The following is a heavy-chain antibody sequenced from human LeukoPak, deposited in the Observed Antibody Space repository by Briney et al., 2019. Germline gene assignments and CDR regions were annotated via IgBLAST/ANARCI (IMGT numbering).Heavy chain of an antibody. D-gene: IGHD3-22*01. V-gene: IGHV1-18*01. CDR3: ARDKAGKYYYDSRYLSEYFQH. CDR2: ISAYNGNK. Sequence: ASVKVSCKASGYTFTSYGISWVRQAPGQGLEWMGWISAYNGNKNYAQTLEGRVTMATDTSTSTAYRERRSGRSGDTAVYYCARDKAGKYYYDSRYLSEYFQHWGQGTLVTVSS. J-gene: IGHJ1*01. CDR1: GYTFTSYG.